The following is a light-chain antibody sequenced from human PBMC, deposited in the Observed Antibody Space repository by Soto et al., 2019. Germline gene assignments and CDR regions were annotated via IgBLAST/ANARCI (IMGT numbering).Light chain of an antibody. CDR3: SSYTTSSTRV. CDR2: EVT. CDR1: SSDIGIYKY. Sequence: QSALTQPASVSGSPGQSIAISCTGSSSDIGIYKYVSWYQQHPGKVPKLIIYEVTNRPSGVSNRFSGSKSGNTASLTISGLQAEDEADYYCSSYTTSSTRVFGPGTEVTVL. J-gene: IGLJ1*01. V-gene: IGLV2-14*01.